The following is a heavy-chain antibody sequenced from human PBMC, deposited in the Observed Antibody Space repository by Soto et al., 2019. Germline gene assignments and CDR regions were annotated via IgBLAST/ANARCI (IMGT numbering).Heavy chain of an antibody. D-gene: IGHD5-12*01. CDR1: GVTLVAYG. CDR3: ARGGTYGLDG. V-gene: IGHV3-30*03. CDR2: ILYGGTTE. J-gene: IGHJ6*02. Sequence: GGSLRLSCAASGVTLVAYGMHWVRQAPGKGLEWVAVILYGGTTEYYADSVRGRFTISRDNSKATLFLQLSSLRPDDTALYYCARGGTYGLDGWGQGTAVTVSS.